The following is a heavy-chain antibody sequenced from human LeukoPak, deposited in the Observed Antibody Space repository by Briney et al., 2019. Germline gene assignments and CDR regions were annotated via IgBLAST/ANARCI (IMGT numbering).Heavy chain of an antibody. D-gene: IGHD3-22*01. V-gene: IGHV1-18*01. CDR1: GYTFTSYG. CDR2: ISAYNGNT. J-gene: IGHJ4*02. CDR3: ARGRHYYYDSSGYYPQFDY. Sequence: GASVRVSCKASGYTFTSYGISWVRQAPGQGLEWMGWISAYNGNTNYAQKLQGRVTMTTDTSTSTAYMELRSLRSDDTAVYYCARGRHYYYDSSGYYPQFDYWGQGTLVTVSS.